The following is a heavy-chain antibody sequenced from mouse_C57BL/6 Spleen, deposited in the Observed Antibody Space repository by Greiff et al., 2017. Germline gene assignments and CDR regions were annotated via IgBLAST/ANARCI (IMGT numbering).Heavy chain of an antibody. Sequence: DVQLQESVAELVRPGASVKLSCTASGFNIKNTYMHWVKQRPEQGLEWIGRIDPANGNTKYAPKFQGKATITADTSSNTAYLQLSSLPSEDTALYYCALIYYGNYNYAMDYWGQGTSFTVSS. V-gene: IGHV14-3*01. J-gene: IGHJ4*01. CDR3: ALIYYGNYNYAMDY. D-gene: IGHD2-1*01. CDR2: IDPANGNT. CDR1: GFNIKNTY.